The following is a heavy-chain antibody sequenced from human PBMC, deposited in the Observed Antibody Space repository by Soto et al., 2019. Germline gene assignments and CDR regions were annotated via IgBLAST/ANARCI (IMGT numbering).Heavy chain of an antibody. D-gene: IGHD6-19*01. CDR1: GYTFTSYA. V-gene: IGHV1-3*01. J-gene: IGHJ5*02. CDR3: ARAAVAGTGWFDP. Sequence: QVQLVQSGAEVKKPGASVKVSCKASGYTFTSYAMHWVRQAPGQRLEWMGWINAGNGNTKYSQKFQGRVTITRDTSASTAYMELSSLRSEDTAVYYCARAAVAGTGWFDPWGQGTLVTVSS. CDR2: INAGNGNT.